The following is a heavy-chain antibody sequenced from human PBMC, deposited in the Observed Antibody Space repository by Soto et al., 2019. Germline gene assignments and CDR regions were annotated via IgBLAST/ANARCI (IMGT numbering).Heavy chain of an antibody. V-gene: IGHV1-3*01. D-gene: IGHD2-21*02. Sequence: VKVSCKASGYTFTSYAMHWVRQAPGQRLEWMGWINAGNGNTKYSQKFQGRVTITSDTSASTAYMELSSLRSEDTAVYYCARAWVVVTAPDYWGQGTLVTVSS. CDR3: ARAWVVVTAPDY. J-gene: IGHJ4*02. CDR2: INAGNGNT. CDR1: GYTFTSYA.